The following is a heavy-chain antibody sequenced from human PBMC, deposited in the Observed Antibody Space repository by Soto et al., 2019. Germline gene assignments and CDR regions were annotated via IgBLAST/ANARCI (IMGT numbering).Heavy chain of an antibody. J-gene: IGHJ5*02. CDR1: GFSISSGYF. D-gene: IGHD3-22*01. CDR3: ARDSSGYYWFDP. Sequence: SETLSLTCAVSGFSISSGYFWGCIRQPPGKGPEWLGSIYHSGTTYYNPSVKGRVTISVDTSKNQFSLKMSSVTAADTAVYYCARDSSGYYWFDPWGQGTLVTVSS. V-gene: IGHV4-38-2*02. CDR2: IYHSGTT.